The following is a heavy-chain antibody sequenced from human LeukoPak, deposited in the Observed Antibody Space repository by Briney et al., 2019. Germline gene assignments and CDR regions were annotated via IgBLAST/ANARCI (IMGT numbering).Heavy chain of an antibody. CDR1: GFTFSSYG. D-gene: IGHD3-9*01. Sequence: GGSLRLSCAASGFTFSSYGMHWVRQAPGKGLEWVAFVRYDSSNKYYADSVKGRFTISRDNAKNSLYLQMNSLRAEDTAVYYCARGAGVLRYFDWVFDAFDIWGQGTMVTVSS. J-gene: IGHJ3*02. CDR2: VRYDSSNK. V-gene: IGHV3-30*02. CDR3: ARGAGVLRYFDWVFDAFDI.